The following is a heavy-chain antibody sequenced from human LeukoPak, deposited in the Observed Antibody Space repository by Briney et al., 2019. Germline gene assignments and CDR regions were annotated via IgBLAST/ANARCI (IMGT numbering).Heavy chain of an antibody. V-gene: IGHV4-34*01. J-gene: IGHJ4*02. CDR1: AGSFSGYY. CDR2: INHSGST. CDR3: ARGQGAEVDY. D-gene: IGHD1-26*01. Sequence: SESLSLTWAVYAGSFSGYYWSWVRHPPGKVLEWIGEINHSGSTNYNPSLKSRVTISVDTSKNQFSLKLSSVTAADTAVYYCARGQGAEVDYWGQGTLVTVSS.